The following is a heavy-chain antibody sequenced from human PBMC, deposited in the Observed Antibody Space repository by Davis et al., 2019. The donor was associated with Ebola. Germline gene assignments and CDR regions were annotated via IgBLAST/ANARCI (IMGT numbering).Heavy chain of an antibody. Sequence: SVQVSCKASGGTFSDYAISWVRQAPAQGLEWMGGIIPLFGTAKYAQKFQGRVTITADESTRTAFMELSSLTSEDTAVYYCAREVPYGDFVETDYWGQGTLVTVSS. CDR1: GGTFSDYA. J-gene: IGHJ4*02. D-gene: IGHD4-17*01. CDR2: IIPLFGTA. V-gene: IGHV1-69*13. CDR3: AREVPYGDFVETDY.